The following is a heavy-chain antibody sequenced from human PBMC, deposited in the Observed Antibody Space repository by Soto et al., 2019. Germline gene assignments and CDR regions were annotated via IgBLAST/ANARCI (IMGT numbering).Heavy chain of an antibody. CDR2: INHSGST. Sequence: PSETLSLTCAVYGGSFSGYYWRWIRQPPGKGLEWIGEINHSGSTNYNPSLKSRVTISVDTSKNQFSLKLSSVTAADTAVYYCARGAHGDYDGHYYMDVWGKGTKVTVSS. J-gene: IGHJ6*03. V-gene: IGHV4-34*01. CDR1: GGSFSGYY. CDR3: ARGAHGDYDGHYYMDV. D-gene: IGHD4-17*01.